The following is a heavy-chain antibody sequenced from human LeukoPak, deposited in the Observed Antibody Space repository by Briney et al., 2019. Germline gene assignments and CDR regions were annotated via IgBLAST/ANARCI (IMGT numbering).Heavy chain of an antibody. D-gene: IGHD5/OR15-5a*01. CDR1: GYTFTGYY. Sequence: GASVKVSCKASGYTFTGYYMHWVRQAPGQGLEWMGWINPNSGGTNYAQKFQGRVTMTRDTSISTAYMELSRLRSDDTAVYYCATNSVYVGLPNDYWGQGTLVTVSS. V-gene: IGHV1-2*02. CDR2: INPNSGGT. J-gene: IGHJ4*02. CDR3: ATNSVYVGLPNDY.